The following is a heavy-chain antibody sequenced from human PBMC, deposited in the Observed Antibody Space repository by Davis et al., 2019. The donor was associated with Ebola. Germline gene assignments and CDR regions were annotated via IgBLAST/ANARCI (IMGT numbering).Heavy chain of an antibody. V-gene: IGHV3-9*01. D-gene: IGHD6-19*01. J-gene: IGHJ4*02. CDR3: AKDNLPPYSSGSNY. CDR1: GFTFDDYA. Sequence: SLKISCAASGFTFDDYAMHWVRQAPGKGLEWVSGISWNSGSIGYADSVKGRFTISRDNSKNTLYLQMNSLRAEDTAVYYCAKDNLPPYSSGSNYWGQGTLVTVSS. CDR2: ISWNSGSI.